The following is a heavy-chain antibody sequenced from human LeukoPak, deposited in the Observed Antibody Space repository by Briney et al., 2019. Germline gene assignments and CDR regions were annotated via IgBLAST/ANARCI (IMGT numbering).Heavy chain of an antibody. Sequence: GASVKVSCKASGGTSSSYAISWVRQAPGQGLEWMGGIIPIFGTANYAQKFQGRVTITADESTSTAYMELSSLRSEDTAVYYCAREPFTMVRGVRTLSSFDYWGQGALVTVSS. J-gene: IGHJ4*02. D-gene: IGHD3-10*01. CDR1: GGTSSSYA. V-gene: IGHV1-69*13. CDR2: IIPIFGTA. CDR3: AREPFTMVRGVRTLSSFDY.